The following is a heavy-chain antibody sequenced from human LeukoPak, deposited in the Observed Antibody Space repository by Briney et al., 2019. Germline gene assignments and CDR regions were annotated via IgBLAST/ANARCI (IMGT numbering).Heavy chain of an antibody. CDR3: ARPGLGYCSGGSCYFDY. Sequence: GESLQISCQGSGYIFTSYWIGWVRQLPGKGLEWMGIIYPGDSDTRYSPSFQGQVTISADKSISTAYLQWSSLKASDTAMYYCARPGLGYCSGGSCYFDYWGQGTLVTVSS. CDR1: GYIFTSYW. J-gene: IGHJ4*02. D-gene: IGHD2-15*01. CDR2: IYPGDSDT. V-gene: IGHV5-51*01.